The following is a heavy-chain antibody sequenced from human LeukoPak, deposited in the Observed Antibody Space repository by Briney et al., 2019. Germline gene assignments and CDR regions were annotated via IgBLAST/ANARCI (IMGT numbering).Heavy chain of an antibody. D-gene: IGHD6-6*01. V-gene: IGHV3-30*18. CDR1: GFTFSSYG. CDR3: AKGAKDQQQPVLRGNWFDP. J-gene: IGHJ5*02. CDR2: ISYDGSNT. Sequence: GRSLRLSCAASGFTFSSYGMHWVRQAPGKGLEWVALISYDGSNTYYADSVKGRFTISRDNSKNTLYLQMNSLRAEDTAVYYCAKGAKDQQQPVLRGNWFDPWGQGTLVTVSS.